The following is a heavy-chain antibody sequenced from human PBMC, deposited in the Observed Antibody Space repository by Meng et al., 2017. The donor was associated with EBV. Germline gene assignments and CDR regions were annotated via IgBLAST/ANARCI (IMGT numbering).Heavy chain of an antibody. CDR3: ARVGIAVAGTGDY. J-gene: IGHJ4*02. D-gene: IGHD6-19*01. CDR1: GYTFTGYY. V-gene: IGHV1-2*06. Sequence: QVQRGKAGGEGKKPGASVKVSCKASGYTFTGYYMHWVRQAPGQGLEWMGRINPNSGGTNYAQKFQGRVTMTRDTSISTAYMELSRLRSDDTAVYYCARVGIAVAGTGDYWGQGTLVTVSS. CDR2: INPNSGGT.